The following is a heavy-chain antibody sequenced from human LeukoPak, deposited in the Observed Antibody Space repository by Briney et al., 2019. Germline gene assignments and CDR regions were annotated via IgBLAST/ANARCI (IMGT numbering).Heavy chain of an antibody. CDR1: GGSFSGYY. J-gene: IGHJ4*02. D-gene: IGHD3-10*01. CDR3: ASMVRGASDDY. Sequence: ETLSLTCAVYGGSFSGYYWSWIRQPPGKGLEWIGEINHSGSTNYNPSLKSRVTISVDTSKNQFSLKLSSVTAADTAVYYCASMVRGASDDYWGQGTLVTVSS. V-gene: IGHV4-34*01. CDR2: INHSGST.